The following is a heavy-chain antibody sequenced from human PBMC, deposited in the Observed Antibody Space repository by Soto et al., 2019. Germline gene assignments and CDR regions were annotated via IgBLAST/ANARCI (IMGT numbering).Heavy chain of an antibody. CDR3: ATEGFSGSYLPN. CDR1: GGSLSNYV. Sequence: QVPLVQSGAEVKKPGSSVKVSCKASGGSLSNYVIKWVRQAPGQGLEWVGGIIPLSGTTNYAQKFQGRVTITADVSTSTAYMELSSLRSEDTAVYYCATEGFSGSYLPNWGQGILVTVSS. V-gene: IGHV1-69*01. CDR2: IIPLSGTT. J-gene: IGHJ4*02. D-gene: IGHD1-26*01.